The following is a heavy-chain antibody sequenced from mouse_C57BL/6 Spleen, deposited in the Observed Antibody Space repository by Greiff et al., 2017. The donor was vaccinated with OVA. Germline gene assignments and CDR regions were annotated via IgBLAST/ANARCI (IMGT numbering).Heavy chain of an antibody. J-gene: IGHJ2*01. CDR3: ARWDHDGDLGY. V-gene: IGHV1-26*01. CDR2: INPNNGGT. Sequence: VQLQQSGPELVKPGASVKISCKASGYTFTDYYMNWVKQSHGKSLEWIGDINPNNGGTSYNQKFKGKATLTVDKSSSTAYMELRSLTSEDSAVYYCARWDHDGDLGYWGQGTTLTVSS. CDR1: GYTFTDYY. D-gene: IGHD2-3*01.